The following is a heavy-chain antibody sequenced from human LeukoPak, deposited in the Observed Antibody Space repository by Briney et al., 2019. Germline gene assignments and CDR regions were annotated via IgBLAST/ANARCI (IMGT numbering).Heavy chain of an antibody. D-gene: IGHD3-22*01. CDR2: ISSNGGST. CDR1: GFTFSSYA. V-gene: IGHV3-64*04. CDR3: AKDRRPPDYYDSSGYEADRGDAFDI. Sequence: GGSLRLSCSASGFTFSSYAMHWVRQAPGKGLEYVSAISSNGGSTYYADSVKGRSTISRDNSKNTLYLQMNSLRAEDTAVYYCAKDRRPPDYYDSSGYEADRGDAFDIWGQGTMVTVSS. J-gene: IGHJ3*02.